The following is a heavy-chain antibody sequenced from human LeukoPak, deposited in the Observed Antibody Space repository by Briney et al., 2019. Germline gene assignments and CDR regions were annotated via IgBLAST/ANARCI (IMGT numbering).Heavy chain of an antibody. V-gene: IGHV4-4*07. CDR2: IYTSGST. D-gene: IGHD1-26*01. CDR3: ARALVAPLGGYFDY. J-gene: IGHJ4*02. Sequence: SETVSLTCTVSGGSISSYYWSWIRQPAGKGLEWIGRIYTSGSTNYNPSLKSRVTISVDRSKNQFSLKLTSVTAADTAMYYCARALVAPLGGYFDYWGQGTLVTVSS. CDR1: GGSISSYY.